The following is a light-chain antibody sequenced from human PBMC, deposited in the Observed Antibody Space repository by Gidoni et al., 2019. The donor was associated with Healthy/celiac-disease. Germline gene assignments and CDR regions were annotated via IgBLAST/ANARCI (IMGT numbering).Light chain of an antibody. CDR2: GNS. J-gene: IGLJ2*01. Sequence: QSVLTQPPSVSGAPGQRVTISCTGSSSNIGAGYDVHWYQQLPGTAPKLPIYGNSNRPSGVPDRFSGSKSGTSASLAITGLQAEDEADYYCQSYDSSLSAVLFGGGTKLTVL. V-gene: IGLV1-40*01. CDR3: QSYDSSLSAVL. CDR1: SSNIGAGYD.